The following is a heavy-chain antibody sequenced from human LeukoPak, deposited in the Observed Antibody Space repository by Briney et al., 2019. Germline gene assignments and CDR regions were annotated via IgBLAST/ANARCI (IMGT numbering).Heavy chain of an antibody. D-gene: IGHD3-16*01. Sequence: SQTLSLTCAISGNSVSSNSAAWNWIRQSPSRGLEWLGRTYYRSKWYSEYAVSVKSRITINPDTSKNQFSLQLNSVTPDDTAVYYCTRTGGVDYWGQGTLVTVSS. CDR1: GNSVSSNSAA. CDR2: TYYRSKWYS. CDR3: TRTGGVDY. V-gene: IGHV6-1*01. J-gene: IGHJ4*02.